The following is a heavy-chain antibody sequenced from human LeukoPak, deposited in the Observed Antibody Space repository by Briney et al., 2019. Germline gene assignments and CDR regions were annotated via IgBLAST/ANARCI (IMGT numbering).Heavy chain of an antibody. Sequence: ASVKVCCKASGYTFTSYYIHWARYAPGQRLEWMGIINPSGGSTSYAQKFQGRGTMTRDTSTSTVYMELSSLRSEDTAVYYCAREGAAAGTLDYYYGMDVWGQGTTVTVSS. CDR2: INPSGGST. J-gene: IGHJ6*02. V-gene: IGHV1-46*01. D-gene: IGHD6-13*01. CDR1: GYTFTSYY. CDR3: AREGAAAGTLDYYYGMDV.